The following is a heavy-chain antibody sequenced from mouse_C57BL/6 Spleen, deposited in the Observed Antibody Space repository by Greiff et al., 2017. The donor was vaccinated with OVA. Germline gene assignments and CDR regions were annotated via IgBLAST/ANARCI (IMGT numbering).Heavy chain of an antibody. V-gene: IGHV1-26*01. J-gene: IGHJ1*03. CDR3: AREDGSSHWYFDV. CDR1: GYTFTDYY. D-gene: IGHD1-1*01. CDR2: INPNTGGT. Sequence: EVQLQQSGPELVKPGASVKISCKASGYTFTDYYMNWVKQSHGKSLEWIGDINPNTGGTSYNQKFKGKATLTVDKSSSTAYMELRSLTSEDSAVYYCAREDGSSHWYFDVWGTGTTVTVSS.